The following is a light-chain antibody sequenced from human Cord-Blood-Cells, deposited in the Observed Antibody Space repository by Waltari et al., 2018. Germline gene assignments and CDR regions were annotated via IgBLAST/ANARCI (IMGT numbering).Light chain of an antibody. V-gene: IGKV1-39*01. J-gene: IGKJ5*01. CDR1: PSISSY. CDR2: AAS. CDR3: QQSYSTPIT. Sequence: DIQMTQSPSSLSASVGDRVTITCRASPSISSYLNWYQQKPGKTPKLLVYAASSLQSGVPSRFSGSGSGTDFTLTISRLQPEDFATYDCQQSYSTPITFGQGTRLEIK.